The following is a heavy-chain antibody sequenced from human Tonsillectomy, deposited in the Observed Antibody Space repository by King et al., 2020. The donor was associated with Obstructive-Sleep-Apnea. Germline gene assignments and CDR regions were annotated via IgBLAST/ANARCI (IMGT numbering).Heavy chain of an antibody. D-gene: IGHD2-2*03. CDR2: INPNSGGT. CDR3: ARGYCSSTSCQKEAPDAFDI. CDR1: GYTFTGYY. Sequence: QLVQSGAEVKKPGASVKVSCKASGYTFTGYYMHWVRQAPGQGLEWMGWINPNSGGTNYAQKFQGWVTMTRDTSISTAYMEVSRLRSDDTAVDYCARGYCSSTSCQKEAPDAFDIWGQGTIVTVSS. J-gene: IGHJ3*02. V-gene: IGHV1-2*04.